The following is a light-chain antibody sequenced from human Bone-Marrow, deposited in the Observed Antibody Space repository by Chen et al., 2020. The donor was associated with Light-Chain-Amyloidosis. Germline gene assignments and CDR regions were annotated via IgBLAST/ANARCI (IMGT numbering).Light chain of an antibody. J-gene: IGLJ1*01. CDR3: SSYTITNTLV. CDR2: EVT. CDR1: SSEVGGDNH. Sequence: QSALTQPAPVSGSRAQSIPISCTGTSSEVGGDNHVSWYQQHPDKAPKLMIYEVTNRPSWVPDRFSGSKSDNTASLTISGLQTEDEADYFCSSYTITNTLVFGSGTRVTVL. V-gene: IGLV2-14*01.